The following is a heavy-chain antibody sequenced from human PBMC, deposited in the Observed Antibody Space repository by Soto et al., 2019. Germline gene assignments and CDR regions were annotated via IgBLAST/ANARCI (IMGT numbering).Heavy chain of an antibody. V-gene: IGHV4-30-4*01. D-gene: IGHD5-18*01. Sequence: QVQLQESGPGLVKPSQTLSLTCTVSGGSVSSDEHYWNWIRQPPGKGLEWIGYIFYSGSAFYNPSLQSRVTISVDTSNNQFSLKMKSVTAADTAVYYCARSPYSYGFNLWGQGTLVTVSS. CDR2: IFYSGSA. CDR1: GGSVSSDEHY. J-gene: IGHJ4*02. CDR3: ARSPYSYGFNL.